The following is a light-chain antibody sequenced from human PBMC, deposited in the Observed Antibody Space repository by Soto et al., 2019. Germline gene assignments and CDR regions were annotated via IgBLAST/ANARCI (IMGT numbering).Light chain of an antibody. CDR1: SSDVGGYNY. Sequence: QSVLTQPRSVSGSPGQSVTISCTGTSSDVGGYNYVSWYQQYPGKAPKFVIYDVNKRPSGVPDRFSGSKSGNTASLTISGLQGEDEADYYCCSYTGTYTWVFGGGTKVTVL. CDR2: DVN. V-gene: IGLV2-11*01. CDR3: CSYTGTYTWV. J-gene: IGLJ3*02.